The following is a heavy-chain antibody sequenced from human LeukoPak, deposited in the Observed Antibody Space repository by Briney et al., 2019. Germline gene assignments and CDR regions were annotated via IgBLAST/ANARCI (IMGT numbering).Heavy chain of an antibody. CDR1: GGSISSYY. J-gene: IGHJ4*02. CDR2: IYTSGST. V-gene: IGHV4-4*07. D-gene: IGHD3-9*01. Sequence: SETLSLTCTVSGGSISSYYWSWIRQPAVKGLEWIGRIYTSGSTNYNPSLKSRVTMSVDTTKNQFSLKLSSVTAADTAVYYCARDGLLTGYDYWGQGTLVTVSS. CDR3: ARDGLLTGYDY.